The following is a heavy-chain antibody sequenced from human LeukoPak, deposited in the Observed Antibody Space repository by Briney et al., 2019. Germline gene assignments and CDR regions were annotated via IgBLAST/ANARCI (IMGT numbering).Heavy chain of an antibody. CDR3: ARTREYSSTWFFPPFDP. J-gene: IGHJ5*02. Sequence: RRASVKVSCNASGYTFTGYYMNWVRQAPGQGLEWMGWINPNSGRTNYAHNFQGRVTLTRDPSISTAYMELTGLTSNDTGVYYCARTREYSSTWFFPPFDPWGQGTLVTVSS. V-gene: IGHV1-2*02. CDR1: GYTFTGYY. CDR2: INPNSGRT. D-gene: IGHD6-13*01.